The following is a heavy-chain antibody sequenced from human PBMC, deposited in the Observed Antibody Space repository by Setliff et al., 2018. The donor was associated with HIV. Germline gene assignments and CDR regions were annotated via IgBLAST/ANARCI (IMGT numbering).Heavy chain of an antibody. J-gene: IGHJ6*02. CDR1: GYTFTSYD. V-gene: IGHV1-18*01. CDR3: AREIGDYYDSSGYYPPTDYYYGMDV. D-gene: IGHD3-22*01. Sequence: SVKVSCKASGYTFTSYDISWVRQAPGQGLEWMGWISAYNGNTNYAQKLQGRVTMTTDTSTSTAYMELRSLGSDDTAVYYCAREIGDYYDSSGYYPPTDYYYGMDVWGQGTTVTVSS. CDR2: ISAYNGNT.